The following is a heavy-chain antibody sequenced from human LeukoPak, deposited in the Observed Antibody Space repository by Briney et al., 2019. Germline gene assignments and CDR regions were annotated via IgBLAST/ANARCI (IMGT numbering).Heavy chain of an antibody. CDR1: GGSFSGYY. D-gene: IGHD3-10*01. J-gene: IGHJ4*02. V-gene: IGHV4-34*01. Sequence: LRLSETLSLTCAVYGGSFSGYYWSWIRQPPGKGLEWIGEINHSGSTNYNPSLKSRVTISVDTSKNQFSLKLSSVTAADTAVYYCARPYYYGSGSYYNRRYYFDYWGQGTLVTVSS. CDR2: INHSGST. CDR3: ARPYYYGSGSYYNRRYYFDY.